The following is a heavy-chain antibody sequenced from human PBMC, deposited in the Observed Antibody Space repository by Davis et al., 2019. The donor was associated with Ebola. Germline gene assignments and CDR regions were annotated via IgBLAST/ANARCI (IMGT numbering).Heavy chain of an antibody. CDR3: THTTTVYHSAEAY. V-gene: IGHV2-5*02. CDR2: IYWDGDT. J-gene: IGHJ4*02. CDR1: GFSLTTYGVG. D-gene: IGHD5/OR15-5a*01. Sequence: SGPTLVKPTQTLALTCTVSGFSLTTYGVGVAWIRQPPGKALEWLAVIYWDGDTLFNPSLKSRITITKDVSKNQVVLTMTNAHPVDTATYYCTHTTTVYHSAEAYWGQGTLVTVSS.